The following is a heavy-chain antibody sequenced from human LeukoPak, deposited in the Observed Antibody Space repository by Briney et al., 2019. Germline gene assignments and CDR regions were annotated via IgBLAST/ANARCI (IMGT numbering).Heavy chain of an antibody. CDR2: IYYSGST. D-gene: IGHD2-15*01. CDR1: GGSINSSSYY. Sequence: SETPSLTCTVSGGSINSSSYYWGWIRQPPGKGLEGIGSIYYSGSTYYNPSLKSRVTISVDTSKNQFSLKLSSVTAADTAVYYCARLRKIRVVVAATPSWFDPWGQGTLVTVSS. V-gene: IGHV4-39*01. CDR3: ARLRKIRVVVAATPSWFDP. J-gene: IGHJ5*02.